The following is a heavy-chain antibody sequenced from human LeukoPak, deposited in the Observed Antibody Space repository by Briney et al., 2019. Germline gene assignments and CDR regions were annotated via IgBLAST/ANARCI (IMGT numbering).Heavy chain of an antibody. J-gene: IGHJ4*02. CDR2: IYYSGNT. CDR1: GGSISSSFYY. D-gene: IGHD6-13*01. V-gene: IGHV4-39*07. Sequence: KASETLSLTCTVSGGSISSSFYYWGWIRQPPGKGLEWIGSIYYSGNTYYNPSLKSRVTISVDTSKNQFSLKLSSVTAADAAIYYCARVGQLAFDYWGQGTLVTVSS. CDR3: ARVGQLAFDY.